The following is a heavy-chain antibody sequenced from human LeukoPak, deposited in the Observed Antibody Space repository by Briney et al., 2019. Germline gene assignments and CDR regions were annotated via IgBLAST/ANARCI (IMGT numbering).Heavy chain of an antibody. CDR1: GYTFTSYG. Sequence: ASVKVSCKASGYTFTSYGINWVRQATGQGLEWMGWMNPNSGNTGYAQKFQGRVTMTRNTSISTAYMELSSLRSEDTAVYYCARGLEWYSSSWYAPVDYWGQGTLVTVSS. CDR2: MNPNSGNT. J-gene: IGHJ4*02. V-gene: IGHV1-8*01. D-gene: IGHD6-13*01. CDR3: ARGLEWYSSSWYAPVDY.